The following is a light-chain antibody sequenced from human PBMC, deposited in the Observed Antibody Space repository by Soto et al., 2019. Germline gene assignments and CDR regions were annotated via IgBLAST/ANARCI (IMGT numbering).Light chain of an antibody. CDR1: QDISVY. J-gene: IGKJ4*01. CDR2: DAS. Sequence: DIQLTQSPSSLSASVGETVTVTCQASQDISVYLNWYQEKPGKAPTLLIYDASNLKTGVPSRLSGLGSGTHFTLTISNLQPEDIATYFCQHYDDVLVTFGGGTKVDIK. CDR3: QHYDDVLVT. V-gene: IGKV1-33*01.